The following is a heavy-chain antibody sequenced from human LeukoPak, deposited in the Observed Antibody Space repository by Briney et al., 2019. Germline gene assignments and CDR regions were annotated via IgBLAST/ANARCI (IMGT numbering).Heavy chain of an antibody. V-gene: IGHV4-59*12. J-gene: IGHJ6*03. Sequence: SETLSLTCTVSGGSISSYYWSWIRQPPGKGLEWIGYIYYSGSTNYNPSLKSRVTMSVDTSKNQFSLKLSSVTAADTAVYYCARESNYYGSGSYYNSYYYYMDVWGKGTTVTISS. CDR1: GGSISSYY. CDR2: IYYSGST. CDR3: ARESNYYGSGSYYNSYYYYMDV. D-gene: IGHD3-10*01.